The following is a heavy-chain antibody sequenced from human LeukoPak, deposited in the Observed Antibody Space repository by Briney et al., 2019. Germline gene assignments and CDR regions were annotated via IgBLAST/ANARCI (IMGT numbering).Heavy chain of an antibody. CDR3: AKAYHYGAGSSFDY. D-gene: IGHD3-10*01. V-gene: IGHV3-23*01. J-gene: IGHJ4*02. CDR1: GFIFTNYA. CDR2: ISARGDNT. Sequence: GGSLRLSCAASGFIFTNYAMSWVRQAPGNGLEWVSAISARGDNTYYADSVKGRFSISRDNSQNTQYLQMNSLRAEDTAIYYCAKAYHYGAGSSFDYWGQGILVTVSS.